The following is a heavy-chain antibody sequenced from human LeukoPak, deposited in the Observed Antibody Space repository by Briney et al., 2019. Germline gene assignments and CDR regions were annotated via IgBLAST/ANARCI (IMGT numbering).Heavy chain of an antibody. CDR3: ARGCGSENYFFHNWFYP. D-gene: IGHD3-10*01. CDR2: IKQDGSEK. Sequence: GGSLRLSCAASGFTFSNYWMSWVRQAPGKGLEWVANIKQDGSEKYYVGSVKGRFTISRDNAKNSLYLQMNSLRVEDTAVYYCARGCGSENYFFHNWFYPWGQGTLVTVSS. CDR1: GFTFSNYW. J-gene: IGHJ5*02. V-gene: IGHV3-7*03.